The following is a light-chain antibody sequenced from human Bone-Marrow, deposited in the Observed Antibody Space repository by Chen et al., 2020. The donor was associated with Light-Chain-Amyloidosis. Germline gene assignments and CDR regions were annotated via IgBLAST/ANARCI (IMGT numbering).Light chain of an antibody. CDR3: LQYHSYSWT. Sequence: DIQMTQSPSTLSASVGDRVTITCRASQTINNWLAWYQQKPGKAPKLLIFDASSLESGVPSRFSGRGSGTQFTLTISSLQPDDFATYHCLQYHSYSWTFGQGTKVEIK. CDR2: DAS. J-gene: IGKJ1*01. CDR1: QTINNW. V-gene: IGKV1-5*01.